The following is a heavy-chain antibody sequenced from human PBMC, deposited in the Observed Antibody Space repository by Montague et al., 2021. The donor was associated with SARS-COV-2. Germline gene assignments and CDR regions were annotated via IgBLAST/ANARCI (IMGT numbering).Heavy chain of an antibody. CDR3: ASSHCGGYCY. D-gene: IGHD2-21*02. V-gene: IGHV4-61*02. J-gene: IGHJ4*02. Sequence: TLSLTCTVSGYSISYGSYFWTCIRQPAGKRLEWIGRIHTSGSTYYNPSLKSLVAISIDTSKHQFSLEVSSVTAADTAVSYSASSHCGGYCYSGQGTLVTVSS. CDR2: IHTSGST. CDR1: GYSISYGSYF.